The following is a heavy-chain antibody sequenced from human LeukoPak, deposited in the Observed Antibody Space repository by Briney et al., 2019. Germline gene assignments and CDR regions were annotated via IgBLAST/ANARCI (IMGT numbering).Heavy chain of an antibody. CDR3: ARLRKQWPSRINWFGP. V-gene: IGHV4-4*02. J-gene: IGHJ5*02. D-gene: IGHD6-19*01. CDR1: GGSISSSNW. CDR2: IYHSGST. Sequence: PSETLSLTCAVSGGSISSSNWWSWVRQPPGKGLEWIGEIYHSGSTNYNPSLKSRVTIAVDTSKNQFSLKLSSVTAADTAVYYCARLRKQWPSRINWFGPWGQGTLVTVSS.